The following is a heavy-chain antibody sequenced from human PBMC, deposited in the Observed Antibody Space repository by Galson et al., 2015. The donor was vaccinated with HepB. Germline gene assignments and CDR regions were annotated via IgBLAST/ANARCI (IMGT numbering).Heavy chain of an antibody. V-gene: IGHV3-53*01. Sequence: LRLSCAASGFTVSSNYMSWVRQAPGKGLEWVSVIYSGGSTYYADSVKGRFTISRDNSKNTLYLQMNSLRAEDTAVYYCARAVHDYGDYGGGYYYYGMDVWGQGTTVTVSS. CDR2: IYSGGST. D-gene: IGHD4-17*01. J-gene: IGHJ6*02. CDR3: ARAVHDYGDYGGGYYYYGMDV. CDR1: GFTVSSNY.